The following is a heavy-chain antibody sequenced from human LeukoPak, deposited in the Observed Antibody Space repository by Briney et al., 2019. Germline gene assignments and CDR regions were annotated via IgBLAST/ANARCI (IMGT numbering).Heavy chain of an antibody. D-gene: IGHD3-22*01. CDR1: GGSFSAYY. V-gene: IGHV4-34*01. CDR3: ARPRRSSGYNAFDI. Sequence: SETLSLTCAVYGGSFSAYYWSWIRQPPGKGLEWIGEINHSGSTNYNPSLKSRVTISVDTSKNQFSLKLSSVTAADTAVYYCARPRRSSGYNAFDIWGQGTMVTVSS. CDR2: INHSGST. J-gene: IGHJ3*02.